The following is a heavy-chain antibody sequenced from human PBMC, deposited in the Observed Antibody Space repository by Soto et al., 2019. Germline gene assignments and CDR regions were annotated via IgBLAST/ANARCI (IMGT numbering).Heavy chain of an antibody. V-gene: IGHV2-5*02. Sequence: QITLKESGPTLVKPTQTLTLTCTFSGFSLRTSGVGVGWIRQPPGKTLQWLALIYWDNDKRYSPSLKSRLTITKDTHEIKGVLTMTNNDPVNTAKFYFSKSRGGGDCLQYYPSLNYYGVDAWGQGTTVTVS. J-gene: IGHJ6*02. D-gene: IGHD2-21*02. CDR2: IYWDNDK. CDR1: GFSLRTSGVG. CDR3: SKSRGGGDCLQYYPSLNYYGVDA.